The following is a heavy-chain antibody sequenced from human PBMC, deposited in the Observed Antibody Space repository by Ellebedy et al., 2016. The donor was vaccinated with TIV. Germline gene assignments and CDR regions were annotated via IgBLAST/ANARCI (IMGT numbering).Heavy chain of an antibody. Sequence: GESLKISCVVSGFTITSNYMSWIRQAPGRGLEWVSVISVGGSAYYADSVEGRFTISRDNSRNTLFLQMNGLRAEDTAVYYCAGETFNDVDLDLWGLFDVWGQGTTVTVSS. CDR2: ISVGGSA. V-gene: IGHV3-66*01. CDR1: GFTITSNY. J-gene: IGHJ3*01. CDR3: AGETFNDVDLDLWGLFDV. D-gene: IGHD3-10*01.